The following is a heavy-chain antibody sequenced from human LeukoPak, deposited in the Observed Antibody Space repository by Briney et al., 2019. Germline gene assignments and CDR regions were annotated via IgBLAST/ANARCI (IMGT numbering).Heavy chain of an antibody. Sequence: GGSLRLSCAASGFTFSSYAMSWVRQAPGKGLEWVSAISGSGDSTYYGDSVKGRFTISRDNSKNTLYLQMNSLRAEDTAVYYCAKDGIGDLWARDYNDYWGQGTLVTVSS. D-gene: IGHD2/OR15-2a*01. CDR3: AKDGIGDLWARDYNDY. J-gene: IGHJ4*02. CDR1: GFTFSSYA. CDR2: ISGSGDST. V-gene: IGHV3-23*01.